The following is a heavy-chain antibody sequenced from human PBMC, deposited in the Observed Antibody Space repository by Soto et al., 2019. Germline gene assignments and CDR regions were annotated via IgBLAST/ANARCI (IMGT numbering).Heavy chain of an antibody. D-gene: IGHD6-25*01. V-gene: IGHV4-39*01. J-gene: IGHJ5*02. Sequence: TSETLSLTCSASGGSLTSSSHFWGWVRQPPGKGLGWMGTIYFTGNTYYTPSLKSRLTMSIDTSKNEFSLRLNSVTAADTALYSCAGQTFTIAAASYGRSNWFDPWGPGTLVTVSS. CDR2: IYFTGNT. CDR1: GGSLTSSSHF. CDR3: AGQTFTIAAASYGRSNWFDP.